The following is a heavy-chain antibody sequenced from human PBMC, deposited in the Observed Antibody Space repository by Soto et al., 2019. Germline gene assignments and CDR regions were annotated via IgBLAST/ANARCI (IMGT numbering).Heavy chain of an antibody. Sequence: PGGSLRLSCAASGFTFSSYGMHWVRQAPGKGLEWVAVIWYDGSNKYYADYVKGRFTISRDNSKNTLYLQMNSLRAEDTAVYYCARDDETVPYYFDYWGQGTLVTVSS. CDR1: GFTFSSYG. CDR2: IWYDGSNK. CDR3: ARDDETVPYYFDY. V-gene: IGHV3-33*01. J-gene: IGHJ4*02.